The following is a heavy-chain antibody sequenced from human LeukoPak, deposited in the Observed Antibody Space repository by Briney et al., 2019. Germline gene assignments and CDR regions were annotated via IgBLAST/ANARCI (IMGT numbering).Heavy chain of an antibody. CDR3: ALTVSSSRYGYFQH. CDR1: GGTFSSYA. Sequence: SVKVSCKASGGTFSSYAISWVRQAPGQGLEWMGRIIPIFGTANYAQKFQGRVTITTDESTSTAYMELSSLRSEDAAVYYCALTVSSSRYGYFQHWGQGTLVTVSS. CDR2: IIPIFGTA. D-gene: IGHD6-13*01. V-gene: IGHV1-69*05. J-gene: IGHJ1*01.